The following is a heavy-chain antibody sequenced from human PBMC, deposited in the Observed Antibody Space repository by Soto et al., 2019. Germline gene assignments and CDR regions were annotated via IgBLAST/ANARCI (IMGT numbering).Heavy chain of an antibody. D-gene: IGHD2-21*02. V-gene: IGHV3-53*01. CDR2: IYSGGST. J-gene: IGHJ5*02. CDR3: ARQGGLLGNWFDP. Sequence: GGSLRLSCAAPGFTVSSNYMSWVRQAPGKGLEWVSVIYSGGSTYYADSVKGRFTISRDNSKNTLYLQMNSLRAEDTAVYYCARQGGLLGNWFDPWGQGTLVTVSS. CDR1: GFTVSSNY.